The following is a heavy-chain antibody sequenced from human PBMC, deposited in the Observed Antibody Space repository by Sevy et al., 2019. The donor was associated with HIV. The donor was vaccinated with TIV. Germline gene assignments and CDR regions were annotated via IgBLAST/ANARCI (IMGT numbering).Heavy chain of an antibody. J-gene: IGHJ3*02. CDR1: GVSISSGAYS. Sequence: SETLSLTCAVSGVSISSGAYSWNWIRQPPGKGLEWIGYIYHTGNTYYNPSLKSHITISLDRSKNQFSLRLSSVTAADTAVYFCARDGGTMTTPGSFDIWGQWTMVTVSS. D-gene: IGHD4-17*01. CDR3: ARDGGTMTTPGSFDI. CDR2: IYHTGNT. V-gene: IGHV4-30-2*01.